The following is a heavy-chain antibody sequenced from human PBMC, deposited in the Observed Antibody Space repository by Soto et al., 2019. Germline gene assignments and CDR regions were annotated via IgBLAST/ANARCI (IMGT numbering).Heavy chain of an antibody. V-gene: IGHV3-23*01. Sequence: PGGSLRLSCAASGFTFSSYAMSWVRQAPGKGLEWVSAISGSGGSTYYADSVKGRFTISRDNSKNTLYLQMNSLRAEDTAVYYCALAPTISGSYSSYGMDVWGQGTTVTVSS. J-gene: IGHJ6*02. CDR1: GFTFSSYA. CDR2: ISGSGGST. D-gene: IGHD1-26*01. CDR3: ALAPTISGSYSSYGMDV.